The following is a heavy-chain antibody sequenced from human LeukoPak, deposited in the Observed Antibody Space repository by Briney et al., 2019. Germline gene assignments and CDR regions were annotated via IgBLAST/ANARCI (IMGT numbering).Heavy chain of an antibody. J-gene: IGHJ4*02. CDR3: ARVRRPMATTYYFDY. D-gene: IGHD5-24*01. CDR1: GGSISSYY. CDR2: IYYSGST. Sequence: SETLSLTCTVSGGSISSYYWSWIRQPPGKGLEWIGYIYYSGSTNYNPSLKSRVTISVDTSKNQFSLKLSSVTAADTAVYYCARVRRPMATTYYFDYWGQGTLVTVSS. V-gene: IGHV4-59*01.